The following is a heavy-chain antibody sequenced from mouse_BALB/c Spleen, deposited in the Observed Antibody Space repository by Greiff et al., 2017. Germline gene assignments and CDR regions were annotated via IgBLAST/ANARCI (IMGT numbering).Heavy chain of an antibody. CDR1: GYTFTDYA. J-gene: IGHJ2*01. V-gene: IGHV1S137*01. Sequence: QVQLQQSGAELVRPGVSVKISCKGSGYTFTDYAMHWVKQSHAKSLEWIGVISTYYGDASYNQKFKGKATMTVDKSSSTAYMELARLTSEDSAIYYCAGNWDYFDYWGQGTTLTVSS. D-gene: IGHD4-1*02. CDR3: AGNWDYFDY. CDR2: ISTYYGDA.